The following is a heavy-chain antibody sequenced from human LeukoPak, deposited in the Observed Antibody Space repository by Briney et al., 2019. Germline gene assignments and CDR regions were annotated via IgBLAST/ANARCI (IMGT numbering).Heavy chain of an antibody. CDR1: GFTFSHYA. V-gene: IGHV3-23*01. CDR2: ISGSDTRT. J-gene: IGHJ4*02. CDR3: AAALDSSSYFYWGFDY. Sequence: GGSLRLSCAASGFTFSHYAMGWVRQAPGKGLEWVSGISGSDTRTYYADSVKGRFTISRDNAKKSLYLQMNSLRVEDTAFYYCAAALDSSSYFYWGFDYWGQGTLVTVSS. D-gene: IGHD3-22*01.